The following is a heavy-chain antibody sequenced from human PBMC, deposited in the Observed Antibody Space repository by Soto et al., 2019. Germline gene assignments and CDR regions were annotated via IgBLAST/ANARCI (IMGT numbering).Heavy chain of an antibody. D-gene: IGHD3-9*01. CDR2: MYYTGNK. Sequence: SGTLSLTCTVSCGAIISSTYYWDWIRQPPGKGLEWIGAMYYTGNKNYNPSLESRVTMSVDTSKNQFSLKLSSVTPTDTAVYYCARGNNVLRYFDWLSFDPWGQGTRVTVSS. CDR3: ARGNNVLRYFDWLSFDP. J-gene: IGHJ5*02. CDR1: CGAIISSTYY. V-gene: IGHV4-39*01.